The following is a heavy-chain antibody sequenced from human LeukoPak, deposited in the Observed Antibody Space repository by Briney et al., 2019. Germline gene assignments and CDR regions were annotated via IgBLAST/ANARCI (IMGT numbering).Heavy chain of an antibody. Sequence: KPSETLSLTCTVSGGSISSFYWNWIRQPPGKGLEWIGYIHYSGSTNYNSSLKSRVTISVDTSKNQFSLKLRSVTAADTAAYYCARGRDSYTNSYRFDPWGQGTLVTVSS. D-gene: IGHD6-6*01. CDR2: IHYSGST. J-gene: IGHJ5*02. CDR3: ARGRDSYTNSYRFDP. CDR1: GGSISSFY. V-gene: IGHV4-59*01.